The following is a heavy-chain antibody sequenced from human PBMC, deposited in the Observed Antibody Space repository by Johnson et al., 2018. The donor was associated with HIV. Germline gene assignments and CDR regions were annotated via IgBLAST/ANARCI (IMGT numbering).Heavy chain of an antibody. D-gene: IGHD3-10*01. CDR1: AFTFSIAW. CDR2: IKAKSDGGAT. Sequence: EQLVESGGGLVKPGGSLRLSCAASAFTFSIAWMNWVRRAPGKGLEWVGRIKAKSDGGATDYAAPVTGRFTISRDDSKATVYLQMNSLKIEDTAKYYCTTGVMYGELNVGWTRVFEVWGQGTMVTVSS. J-gene: IGHJ3*01. CDR3: TTGVMYGELNVGWTRVFEV. V-gene: IGHV3-15*01.